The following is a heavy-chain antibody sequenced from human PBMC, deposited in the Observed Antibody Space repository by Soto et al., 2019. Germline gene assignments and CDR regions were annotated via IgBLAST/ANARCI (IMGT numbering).Heavy chain of an antibody. V-gene: IGHV1-46*01. CDR1: GYTFTSYY. Sequence: QVQLVQSGAEVKKPGASVKVSCKASGYTFTSYYMHWVRQAPGQGLEWMGIINASGGSTSYAQKFQGRVTMTRDTSTSTVYMELSSLRSEDTAVYYCARSGDGLEWLFNWFDPWGQGTLVTVSS. D-gene: IGHD3-3*01. J-gene: IGHJ5*02. CDR3: ARSGDGLEWLFNWFDP. CDR2: INASGGST.